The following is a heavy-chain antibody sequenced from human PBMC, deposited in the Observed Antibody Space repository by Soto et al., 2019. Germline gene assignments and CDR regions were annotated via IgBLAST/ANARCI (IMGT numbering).Heavy chain of an antibody. J-gene: IGHJ4*02. CDR1: GFTFSSYA. CDR2: ISYDGSNK. CDR3: ARGLEDIVVVVAATLSPFDY. D-gene: IGHD2-15*01. Sequence: GGSLGLSGAASGFTFSSYAMHWGRQAPGKGLEWVAVISYDGSNKYYADSVKGRFTISRDNSKNTLYLQMNSLRAEDTAVYYCARGLEDIVVVVAATLSPFDYWGQGTLVTVSS. V-gene: IGHV3-30-3*01.